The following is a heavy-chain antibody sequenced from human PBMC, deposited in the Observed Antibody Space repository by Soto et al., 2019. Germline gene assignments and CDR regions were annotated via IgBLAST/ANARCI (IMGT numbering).Heavy chain of an antibody. D-gene: IGHD5-12*01. J-gene: IGHJ4*02. Sequence: PCETHPSTSSFSGAHIRGGGYSWRGIRQPPGKGLEWIGYIYHSGSTYYNPSLKSRVTISVDRSKNQFSLKLSSVTAADTAVYYCARDSGYDLYYFDYWGQGTLVTVSS. V-gene: IGHV4-30-2*01. CDR3: ARDSGYDLYYFDY. CDR2: IYHSGST. CDR1: GAHIRGGGYS.